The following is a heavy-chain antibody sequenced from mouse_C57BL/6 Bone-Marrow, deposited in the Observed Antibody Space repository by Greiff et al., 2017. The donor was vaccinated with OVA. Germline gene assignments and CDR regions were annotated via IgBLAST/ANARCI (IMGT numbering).Heavy chain of an antibody. CDR2: ISDGGSYT. CDR3: ARSDF. J-gene: IGHJ3*01. Sequence: DVQLVESGGGLVKPGGSLKLSCAASGFTFSSYAMSWVRQTPEKRLEWVATISDGGSYTYYPDNVKGRFTISRDNAKNNLYLQMSHLKSEDTAMYYCARSDFWGQGTLVTVSA. V-gene: IGHV5-4*01. CDR1: GFTFSSYA.